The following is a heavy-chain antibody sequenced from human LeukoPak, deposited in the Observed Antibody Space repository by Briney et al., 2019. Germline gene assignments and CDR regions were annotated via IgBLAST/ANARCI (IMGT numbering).Heavy chain of an antibody. CDR2: IWNNGST. Sequence: SETLSLTCSVSGGSVSIGTYYWSWIRQPPGKGLEWIGYIWNNGSTKYNPSLKSRVTISVDTSKNQFSLKLSSVTAADTAVYYCAREAAYYNSGSRPIDSWGQGTLVTVSS. J-gene: IGHJ4*02. CDR1: GGSVSIGTYY. CDR3: AREAAYYNSGSRPIDS. V-gene: IGHV4-61*01. D-gene: IGHD3-10*01.